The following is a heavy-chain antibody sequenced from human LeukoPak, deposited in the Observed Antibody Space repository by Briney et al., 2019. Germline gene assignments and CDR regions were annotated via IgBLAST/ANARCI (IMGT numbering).Heavy chain of an antibody. V-gene: IGHV3-43D*03. CDR3: ANPFLRTVAGVDYFDY. CDR1: GFAFDDYA. J-gene: IGHJ4*02. D-gene: IGHD6-19*01. Sequence: GGSLRLSCEASGFAFDDYAIHWVRQAPGKGLEWVSLISWDGAIAYYADSVKGRFTISRDNSKNSVYLQMNTLRAEDTAFYYCANPFLRTVAGVDYFDYWGQGTLVTVSS. CDR2: ISWDGAIA.